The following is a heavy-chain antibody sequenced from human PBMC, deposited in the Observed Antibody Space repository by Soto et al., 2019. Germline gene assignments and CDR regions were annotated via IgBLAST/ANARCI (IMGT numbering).Heavy chain of an antibody. D-gene: IGHD2-15*01. Sequence: GASVKVSCKASGGTLINYTISWVRQAPGQGLEWMGRIIPILGIANYAQKFQGRVTITGDKSTSTAYMELSSLRSEDTAVYYCARDLGGWPDYWGQGTLVTVS. CDR3: ARDLGGWPDY. CDR1: GGTLINYT. J-gene: IGHJ4*02. V-gene: IGHV1-69*04. CDR2: IIPILGIA.